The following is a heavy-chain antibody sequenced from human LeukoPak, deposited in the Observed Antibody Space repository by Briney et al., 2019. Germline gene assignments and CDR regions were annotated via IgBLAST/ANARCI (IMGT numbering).Heavy chain of an antibody. CDR2: ISDNGVNT. CDR3: AKGGWLERALEDIVLMVYAPQRPPNWFDP. V-gene: IGHV3-23*01. D-gene: IGHD2-8*01. CDR1: GFTFSRSA. J-gene: IGHJ5*02. Sequence: GGSLRLSCVASGFTFSRSALSWVRQAPGKGLDWVSTISDNGVNTHYRDSVKGRFTISRDNSKNTLFLQMNSLRAEDTAVYYCAKGGWLERALEDIVLMVYAPQRPPNWFDPWGQGTLVTVSS.